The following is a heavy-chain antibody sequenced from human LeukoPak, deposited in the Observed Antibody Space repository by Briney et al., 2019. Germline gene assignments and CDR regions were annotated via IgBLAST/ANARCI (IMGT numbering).Heavy chain of an antibody. CDR3: ARRGHHLVDDY. CDR1: GGSFSGYY. V-gene: IGHV4-34*01. D-gene: IGHD3-10*01. CDR2: INHSGST. Sequence: SETLSLTCAAYGGSFSGYYWSWIRQPPGKGLEWIGEINHSGSTNYNPSLKSRVTISVDTSKNQFSLKLSSVTAADTAVYYCARRGHHLVDDYWGQGTLVTVSS. J-gene: IGHJ4*02.